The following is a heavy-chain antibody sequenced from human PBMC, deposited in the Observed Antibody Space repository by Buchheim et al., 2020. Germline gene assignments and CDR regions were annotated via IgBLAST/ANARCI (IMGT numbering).Heavy chain of an antibody. CDR2: IWYDGSNK. J-gene: IGHJ6*02. V-gene: IGHV3-33*01. CDR3: ARVIGSDYYYGMDV. Sequence: QVQLVESGGGMVQPGRSLRLSCAASGFTFSSYGMHWVRQAPGKGLEWVAVIWYDGSNKYYADSVKGRFTISRDNSKNTLYLQMNSLRAEDTAVYYCARVIGSDYYYGMDVWGQGTT. CDR1: GFTFSSYG. D-gene: IGHD2-15*01.